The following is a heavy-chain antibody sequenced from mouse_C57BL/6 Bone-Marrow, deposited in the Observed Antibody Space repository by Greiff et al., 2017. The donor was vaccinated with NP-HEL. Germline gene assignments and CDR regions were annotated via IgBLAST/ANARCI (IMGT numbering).Heavy chain of an antibody. V-gene: IGHV14-4*01. D-gene: IGHD1-1*01. CDR2: IDPENGDT. CDR1: GFNIKDDY. CDR3: TATTTVVEGDY. Sequence: EVQLQQSGAELVRPGASVKLSCTASGFNIKDDYMHWVKQRPEQGLEWIGWIDPENGDTEYASKFQGKATITADTSSNTAYLQLSSLTSEDNAVYYCTATTTVVEGDYWGQGTSVTVSS. J-gene: IGHJ4*01.